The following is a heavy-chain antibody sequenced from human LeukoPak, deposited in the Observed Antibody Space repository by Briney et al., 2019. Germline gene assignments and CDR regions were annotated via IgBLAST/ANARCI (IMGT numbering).Heavy chain of an antibody. V-gene: IGHV1-2*02. CDR2: INPNSGGT. D-gene: IGHD2-2*01. Sequence: ASVKVSCKASGYTFTGYYMHWVRQAPGQGLEWMGWINPNSGGTNYAQKFQGRVTMTRDASISTAYMELSRLRSDDTAVYYCARVLGYCSSTSCYPEQYWGQGTLVTVSS. CDR3: ARVLGYCSSTSCYPEQY. CDR1: GYTFTGYY. J-gene: IGHJ4*02.